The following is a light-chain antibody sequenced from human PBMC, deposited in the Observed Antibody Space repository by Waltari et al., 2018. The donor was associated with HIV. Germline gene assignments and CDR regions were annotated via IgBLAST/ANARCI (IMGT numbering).Light chain of an antibody. CDR3: QTWDTGVV. V-gene: IGLV4-69*01. CDR1: SGHSNYA. Sequence: QLVLTQSPSASASLGASVRLTCTLSSGHSNYAIAWHQKQPEKGPRYLMRLNSDGTDNKRDGIPDRFSGSSSGSERYLSISSLQSEDEADYYCQTWDTGVVFGGGTKLTVL. CDR2: LNSDGTD. J-gene: IGLJ2*01.